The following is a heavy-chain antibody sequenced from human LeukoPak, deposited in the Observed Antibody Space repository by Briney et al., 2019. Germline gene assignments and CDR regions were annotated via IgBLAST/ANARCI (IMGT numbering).Heavy chain of an antibody. J-gene: IGHJ5*02. V-gene: IGHV3-23*01. Sequence: GGSLRLSCVASGFIVSNNYMSWVRQAPGKGLEWVSAISGSGGSTYYADSVKGRFTISRDNSKNTLYLQMNSLRAEDTAVYYCTTVTTGDWFDPWGQGTLVTVSS. D-gene: IGHD4-17*01. CDR3: TTVTTGDWFDP. CDR1: GFIVSNNY. CDR2: ISGSGGST.